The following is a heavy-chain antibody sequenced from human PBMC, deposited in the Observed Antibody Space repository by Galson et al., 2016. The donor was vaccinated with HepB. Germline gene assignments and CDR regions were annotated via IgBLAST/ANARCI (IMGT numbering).Heavy chain of an antibody. J-gene: IGHJ6*02. CDR2: IKQDGSEK. CDR3: ARDRLTSVTRRWTGTTYSYYGMDV. D-gene: IGHD1-14*01. V-gene: IGHV3-7*03. CDR1: GFSFSAYW. Sequence: SLRLSCAASGFSFSAYWMSWVRQSPGKGLAWVANIKQDGSEKYYVDSVKGRFTISRDNARNSLYLQVNGLRADDTAVYYCARDRLTSVTRRWTGTTYSYYGMDVWGQGTTVTVSS.